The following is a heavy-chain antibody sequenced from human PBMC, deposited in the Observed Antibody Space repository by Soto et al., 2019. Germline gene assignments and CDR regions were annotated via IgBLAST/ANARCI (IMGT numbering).Heavy chain of an antibody. Sequence: QVQLVQSGAEVKKPGSSVKVSCKASGGTFSSYAISWVRQAPGQGLEWMGGIIPIFGTANYAQKFQGRVTITADESTSTAYMELSSLRSEDTAVYYCARGRSYYYDSRGYEFDYWGQGTLVTVSS. V-gene: IGHV1-69*12. CDR1: GGTFSSYA. CDR3: ARGRSYYYDSRGYEFDY. J-gene: IGHJ4*02. CDR2: IIPIFGTA. D-gene: IGHD3-22*01.